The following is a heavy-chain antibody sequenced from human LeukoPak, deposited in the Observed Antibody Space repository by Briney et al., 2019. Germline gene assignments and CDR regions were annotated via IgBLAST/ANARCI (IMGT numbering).Heavy chain of an antibody. J-gene: IGHJ3*01. V-gene: IGHV3-23*01. CDR3: AVDPNGDYLGAFDF. D-gene: IGHD4-17*01. CDR1: GFTFSNYG. Sequence: GSLRLSCAGSGFTFSNYGMTWVRRAPGKGLEWVSAISGRGDTTRYGESVKGRFTVSRDNSKNTLYLEMTNLRAEDAAVYFCAVDPNGDYLGAFDFWGQGTLVTVSS. CDR2: ISGRGDTT.